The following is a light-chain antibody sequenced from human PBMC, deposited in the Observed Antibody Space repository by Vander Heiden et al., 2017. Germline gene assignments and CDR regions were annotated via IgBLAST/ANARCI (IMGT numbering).Light chain of an antibody. V-gene: IGLV6-57*02. CDR2: DDY. CDR1: SGRMASNY. Sequence: FMLTQPHSVSESPGKTATISCTGTSGRMASNYVHWYQQRPGRAPTMVIYDDYQRPSGVPDRFSASIYSSFASFSLTISGLKAEDESYYYCPSYSSTNGVFGGGTKLTVL. J-gene: IGLJ3*02. CDR3: PSYSSTNGV.